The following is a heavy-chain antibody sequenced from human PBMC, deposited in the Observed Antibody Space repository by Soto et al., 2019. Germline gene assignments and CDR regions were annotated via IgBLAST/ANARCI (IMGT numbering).Heavy chain of an antibody. J-gene: IGHJ3*01. V-gene: IGHV3-21*02. D-gene: IGHD1-20*01. CDR1: GFSFSNYN. Sequence: EVQLVESGGGLVKPGGSLRLSCAASGFSFSNYNMNWVRQAPGKGLEWVSSVSSTSSYIYYADSVKGRFTVSRDNAKNSLYLQMNSLRAEDTAVYSCSRQQYNWNRNEAFDFWGRGTMVIVSS. CDR2: VSSTSSYI. CDR3: SRQQYNWNRNEAFDF.